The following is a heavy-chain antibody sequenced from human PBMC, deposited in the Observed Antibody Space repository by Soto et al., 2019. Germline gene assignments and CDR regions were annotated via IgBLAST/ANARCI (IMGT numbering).Heavy chain of an antibody. CDR2: ISSNGGST. V-gene: IGHV3-64D*06. J-gene: IGHJ5*02. CDR1: GFTFSSYA. Sequence: GGSLRLSCSAPGFTFSSYAMHWVRQAPGKGLEYVSAISSNGGSTYYADSVKGRFTISRDNSKNTLYLQMSSLRAEDTAVYYCVKPITMVRGVTVGPWGQGTLVTV. CDR3: VKPITMVRGVTVGP. D-gene: IGHD3-10*01.